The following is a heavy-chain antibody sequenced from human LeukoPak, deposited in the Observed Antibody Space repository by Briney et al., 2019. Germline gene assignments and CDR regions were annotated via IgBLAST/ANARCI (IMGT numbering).Heavy chain of an antibody. CDR3: AKAKYYFGGNYFDY. J-gene: IGHJ4*02. CDR1: GFTFSTYT. CDR2: IGSSGGGI. D-gene: IGHD3-10*01. Sequence: GGSLRLSCAASGFTFSTYTMYWVRHPPGKRLEWVSIIGSSGGGIHYADSVKGRFTISRDNSKNTLYLQMNSLRAEDTAVYYCAKAKYYFGGNYFDYWGQGTLVTVSS. V-gene: IGHV3-23*01.